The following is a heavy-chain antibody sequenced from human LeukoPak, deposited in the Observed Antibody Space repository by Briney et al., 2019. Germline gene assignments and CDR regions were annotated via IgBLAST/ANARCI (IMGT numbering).Heavy chain of an antibody. CDR3: ATGSMTTRYYYYFYMDV. CDR2: VYYNGDT. D-gene: IGHD4-11*01. V-gene: IGHV4-39*05. CDR1: GGSINSTRYY. J-gene: IGHJ6*03. Sequence: SETPSLTCTVSGGSINSTRYYWGWIRQPPGKGLEWIGSVYYNGDTHYNPSLRSRLTISVDTSKNQFSLKMKSMTAADTSVYYCATGSMTTRYYYYFYMDVWGKGTTVTVSS.